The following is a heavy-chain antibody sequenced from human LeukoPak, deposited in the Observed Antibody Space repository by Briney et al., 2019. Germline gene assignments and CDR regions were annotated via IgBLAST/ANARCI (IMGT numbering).Heavy chain of an antibody. CDR3: ARDPLRFLEWRTPPYYYYGMDV. Sequence: GGSLRLSCAASGFTFSSYWMSWVRQAPGKGLEWVANIKQDGSEKYYVDSVKGRFTISRDNAKNSLYLQMNSLRAEDTAVYYCARDPLRFLEWRTPPYYYYGMDVWGQGTTVTVSS. CDR2: IKQDGSEK. D-gene: IGHD3-3*01. V-gene: IGHV3-7*01. J-gene: IGHJ6*02. CDR1: GFTFSSYW.